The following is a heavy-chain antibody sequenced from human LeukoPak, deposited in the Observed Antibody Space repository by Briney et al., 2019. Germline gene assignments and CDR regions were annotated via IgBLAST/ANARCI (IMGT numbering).Heavy chain of an antibody. CDR2: INHSGST. CDR1: GGSFSGYY. V-gene: IGHV4-34*01. J-gene: IGHJ4*02. D-gene: IGHD3-9*01. Sequence: SETLSLTCAVYGGSFSGYYWSWIRQPPGKGLEWIGEINHSGSTNYNPSLKSRVTISVDTSKNQFSLKLSSVTAADTAVYYCARGVGNDDILTGYYGGREYCFDYWGQGTLVTVSS. CDR3: ARGVGNDDILTGYYGGREYCFDY.